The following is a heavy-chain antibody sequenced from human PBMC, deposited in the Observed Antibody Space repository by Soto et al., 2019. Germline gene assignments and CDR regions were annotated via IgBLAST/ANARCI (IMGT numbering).Heavy chain of an antibody. D-gene: IGHD6-6*01. CDR2: INPSGGST. CDR3: ARDQEYSSSGNHVIYYFDY. CDR1: GYTITGYY. Sequence: GASVTVSCQASGYTITGYYMHWVRQAPGQGLEWMGIINPSGGSTSYAQKFQGRVTMTRDTSTSTVYMELSSLRSEDTAVYYCARDQEYSSSGNHVIYYFDYWGQGTLVTVSS. J-gene: IGHJ4*02. V-gene: IGHV1-46*01.